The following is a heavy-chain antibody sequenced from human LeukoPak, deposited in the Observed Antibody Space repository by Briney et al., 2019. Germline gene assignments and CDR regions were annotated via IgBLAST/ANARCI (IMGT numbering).Heavy chain of an antibody. CDR3: AKGSRFYYYMDV. CDR2: VSGSGGST. Sequence: GSLRLSCAASGFTFSSYTMSWVRQAPGKGLEWVSAVSGSGGSTYYADSVKGRFTISRDNSKNTLYLQMNSLRAEDTAVYYCAKGSRFYYYMDVWGKGTTVTVSS. V-gene: IGHV3-23*01. CDR1: GFTFSSYT. J-gene: IGHJ6*03.